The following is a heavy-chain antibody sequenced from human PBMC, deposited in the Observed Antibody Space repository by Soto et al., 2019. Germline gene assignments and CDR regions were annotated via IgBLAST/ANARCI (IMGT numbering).Heavy chain of an antibody. CDR2: INPDGSGT. Sequence: PGGSLRLSCAASGFTFSSHWMHWVRQAPGEGLVWVSRINPDGSGTAYADSVKGRFTISRDNAKNTLYLQTNSLRAEDTAVYYCASQPTNQPLDYWGQGTLVTVSS. CDR1: GFTFSSHW. J-gene: IGHJ4*02. D-gene: IGHD2-2*01. CDR3: ASQPTNQPLDY. V-gene: IGHV3-74*01.